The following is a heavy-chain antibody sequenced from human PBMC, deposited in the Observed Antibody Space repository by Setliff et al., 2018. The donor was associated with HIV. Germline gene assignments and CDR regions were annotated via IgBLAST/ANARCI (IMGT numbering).Heavy chain of an antibody. D-gene: IGHD3-22*01. CDR1: GFIFTDYW. Sequence: GGSLRLSCAASGFIFTDYWMSWVRQAPGKGLEWVANIKEDGSEKYYVDSVRGRFTISRDNAKNSLYLQMNSLRAEDTAVYYCARASLDSSGYLYYYYYYMDVWGKGTTVTVSS. J-gene: IGHJ6*03. V-gene: IGHV3-7*03. CDR3: ARASLDSSGYLYYYYYYMDV. CDR2: IKEDGSEK.